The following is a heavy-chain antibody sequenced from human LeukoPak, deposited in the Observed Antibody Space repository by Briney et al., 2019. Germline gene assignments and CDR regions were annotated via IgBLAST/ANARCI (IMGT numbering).Heavy chain of an antibody. CDR3: ARVVAVAGTDQFDY. CDR1: GGTFSSYA. CDR2: IIPILGIA. D-gene: IGHD6-19*01. V-gene: IGHV1-69*04. Sequence: SVKVSCKASGGTFSSYAISWVRQAPRQGLEWMGRIIPILGIANYAQKFQGRVTITADKSTSTAYMELSSLRSEDTAVYYCARVVAVAGTDQFDYWGQGTLVTVSS. J-gene: IGHJ4*02.